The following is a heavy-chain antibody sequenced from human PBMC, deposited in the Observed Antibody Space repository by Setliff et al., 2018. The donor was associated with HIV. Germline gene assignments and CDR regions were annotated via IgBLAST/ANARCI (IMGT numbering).Heavy chain of an antibody. CDR1: GFIFSDSW. CDR3: SKAGGGATLYYFDY. V-gene: IGHV3-30*18. CDR2: ISSDGSNK. Sequence: PGGSLRLSCGASGFIFSDSWMHWVRQAPGKGLEWVAVISSDGSNKYYADSVKGRFTISRDNSKNTLYLQMNSLRAEDTAVYYCSKAGGGATLYYFDYWGQGTLVTVSS. D-gene: IGHD3-16*01. J-gene: IGHJ4*02.